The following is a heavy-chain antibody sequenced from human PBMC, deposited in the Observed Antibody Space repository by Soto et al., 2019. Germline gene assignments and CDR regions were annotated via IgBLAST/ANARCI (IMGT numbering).Heavy chain of an antibody. CDR2: IYWDDDK. J-gene: IGHJ6*02. CDR1: GFSLSTSGVG. V-gene: IGHV2-5*02. CDR3: AHLFIFWERGGLIFLEPPPYYYGMDV. D-gene: IGHD3-3*01. Sequence: SGPTLVNPTQTLTLTCTFSGFSLSTSGVGVGWIRQPPGKALEWLALIYWDDDKRYSPSLKSRLTITKDTSKNQVVLTMTNMDPVDTATYYCAHLFIFWERGGLIFLEPPPYYYGMDVWGQGTTVTVSS.